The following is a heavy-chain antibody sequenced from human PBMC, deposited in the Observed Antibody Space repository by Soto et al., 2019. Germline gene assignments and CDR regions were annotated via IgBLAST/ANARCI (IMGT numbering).Heavy chain of an antibody. CDR1: GFTFDDYT. CDR3: AKDFSSGYYGVPSGMDV. V-gene: IGHV3-43*01. D-gene: IGHD3-22*01. Sequence: GGSLRLSCAASGFTFDDYTMHWVRQAPGKGLEWVSLISWDGGSTYYADSVKGRFTISRDNSKNSLYLQMNSLRTEDTALYYCAKDFSSGYYGVPSGMDVCGQGPAVTVS. J-gene: IGHJ6*02. CDR2: ISWDGGST.